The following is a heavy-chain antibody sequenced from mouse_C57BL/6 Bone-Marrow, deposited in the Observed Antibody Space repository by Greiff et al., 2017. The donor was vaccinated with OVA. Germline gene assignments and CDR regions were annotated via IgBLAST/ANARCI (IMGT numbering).Heavy chain of an antibody. CDR2: IFPGAGDT. V-gene: IGHV1-80*01. J-gene: IGHJ3*01. CDR1: GSAFSSYW. Sequence: VQLQQSGAELVKPGASVKISCKASGSAFSSYWMNWVKQRPGKGLEWIGQIFPGAGDTNYNGKFTGKATLTADRSSSTAYIQLSSLTSEDSAVYFCARGAYWGQGTLVTVSA. CDR3: ARGAY.